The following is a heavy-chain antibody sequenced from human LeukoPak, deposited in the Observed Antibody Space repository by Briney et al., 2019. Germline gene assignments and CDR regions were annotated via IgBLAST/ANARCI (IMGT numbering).Heavy chain of an antibody. CDR2: ITSSGSTT. V-gene: IGHV3-48*04. Sequence: GGSLRLSCAASGFTFSSYWMHWVRQAPGKGLEWVSYITSSGSTTYYADSVKGRFTISRDNTKNTVYLQMNSLRAEDTAVYYCARRVAGFMADWGQGTLVTVSS. CDR3: ARRVAGFMAD. J-gene: IGHJ4*02. D-gene: IGHD6-19*01. CDR1: GFTFSSYW.